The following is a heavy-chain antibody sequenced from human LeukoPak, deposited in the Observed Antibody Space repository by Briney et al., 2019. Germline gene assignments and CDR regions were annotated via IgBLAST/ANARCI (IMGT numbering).Heavy chain of an antibody. Sequence: SQTLSLTCVISGDSVSSNIAAWNWIRQSPSRGLEWLGRTYYRSKWLNDYAVYVKSRITINPDTSKNQFSLHLNSVTPDDTAVYYCARGFAHIAPGALDIWGQGTTVTVS. CDR1: GDSVSSNIAA. CDR3: ARGFAHIAPGALDI. J-gene: IGHJ3*02. V-gene: IGHV6-1*01. CDR2: TYYRSKWLN. D-gene: IGHD2-21*01.